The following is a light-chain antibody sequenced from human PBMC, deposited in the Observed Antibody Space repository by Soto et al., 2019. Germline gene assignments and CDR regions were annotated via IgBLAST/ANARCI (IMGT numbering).Light chain of an antibody. V-gene: IGKV3-15*01. CDR3: QQYNNWPIT. Sequence: EIVMAQSPATLSVSPGERATLSCRASQSVSSNLAWYQQKPGQAPRLLIYGASTRATGIPARFSGSGSGTDFNLTISRLQSEDFAVYDCQQYNNWPITVGRGTRLEIK. CDR1: QSVSSN. J-gene: IGKJ5*01. CDR2: GAS.